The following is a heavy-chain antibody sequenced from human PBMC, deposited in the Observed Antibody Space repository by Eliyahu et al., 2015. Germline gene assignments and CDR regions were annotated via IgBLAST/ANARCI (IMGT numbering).Heavy chain of an antibody. V-gene: IGHV6-1*01. CDR1: GXXVSRTNVA. D-gene: IGHD5/OR15-5a*01. CDR2: TYYRSRWYS. J-gene: IGHJ4*02. Sequence: QVQLQQSGPGLVKPSQTLSLTCAISGXXVSRTNVAWGWVRQSPLRGLEWLGRTYYRSRWYSDYALSVEGRITITPDTSENQFSLHLSSVTPEDSGVYYCAQAASGFYDCTVWGQGTLVTVSS. CDR3: AQAASGFYDCTV.